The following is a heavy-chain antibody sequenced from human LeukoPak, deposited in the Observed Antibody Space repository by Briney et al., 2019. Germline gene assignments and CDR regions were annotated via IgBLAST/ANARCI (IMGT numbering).Heavy chain of an antibody. CDR2: ISSSGNNT. J-gene: IGHJ3*02. CDR1: GFTFNSYA. Sequence: PGGSLRLSCAASGFTFNSYAMNWVRQAPGTGLEWVSTISSSGNNTYYTDSVKGRFTISRDNSKNTLFLQMNSLRVDDTALYYCAKDGPPVIAAVSPDAFDIWGQGTMVTVSS. D-gene: IGHD6-13*01. V-gene: IGHV3-23*01. CDR3: AKDGPPVIAAVSPDAFDI.